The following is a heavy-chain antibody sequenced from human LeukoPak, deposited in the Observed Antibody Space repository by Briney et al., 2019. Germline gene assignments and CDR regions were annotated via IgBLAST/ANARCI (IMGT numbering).Heavy chain of an antibody. D-gene: IGHD3-9*01. V-gene: IGHV3-7*03. CDR1: GFTFSSYW. J-gene: IGHJ4*02. CDR2: IKQDGSEK. Sequence: GGSLRLSCAASGFTFSSYWLSWLHQAPGKGLEWVANIKQDGSEKYYVDSVKGRFTISRDNAKNSLYLQMNSLRAEDTAVYYCARDTRYFDWLWSWSPFDYWGQGTLVTVSS. CDR3: ARDTRYFDWLWSWSPFDY.